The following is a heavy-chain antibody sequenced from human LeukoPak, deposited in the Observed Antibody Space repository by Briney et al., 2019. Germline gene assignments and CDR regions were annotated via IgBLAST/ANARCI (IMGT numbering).Heavy chain of an antibody. J-gene: IGHJ2*01. D-gene: IGHD1-1*01. V-gene: IGHV3-21*04. CDR1: GFTFSIYS. Sequence: GGSLRLSCAASGFTFSIYSMNWVRQAPGKGPEWVSYISSSGRYIDYADSVKGRFTISRDNAKNSLFLRMSSLRVEDTAVYYCARPRTAWSSHWYFEVWGRGTLVTVSS. CDR3: ARPRTAWSSHWYFEV. CDR2: ISSSGRYI.